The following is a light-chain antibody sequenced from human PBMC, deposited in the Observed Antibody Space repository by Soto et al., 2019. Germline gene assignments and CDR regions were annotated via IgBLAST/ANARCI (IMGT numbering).Light chain of an antibody. V-gene: IGLV9-49*01. CDR3: GADHGSGSNFAQRV. J-gene: IGLJ2*01. Sequence: QTVVTQPPSASASLGASVTLTCTLSSGYSNYKVDWYQQRPGKGPRFVMRVGTGGIVGSKGDGIPDRFSVLGSGLNRYLTIKNIQEEDESDYHCGADHGSGSNFAQRVFGGGTKLTVL. CDR1: SGYSNYK. CDR2: VGTGGIVG.